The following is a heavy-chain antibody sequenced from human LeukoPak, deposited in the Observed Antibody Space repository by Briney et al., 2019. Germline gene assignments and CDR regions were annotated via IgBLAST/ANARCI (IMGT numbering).Heavy chain of an antibody. CDR1: GFTFSSYA. CDR3: ARDGRILRYFDWLSTNWFDP. V-gene: IGHV3-23*01. Sequence: PGGSLRLSCAASGFTFSSYAMSWVRQAPGKGLEWVSAISGSGGSTYYADSVKGRFTISRDNSKNTLYPQMNSLRAEDTAVYYCARDGRILRYFDWLSTNWFDPWGQGTLVTVSS. D-gene: IGHD3-9*01. J-gene: IGHJ5*02. CDR2: ISGSGGST.